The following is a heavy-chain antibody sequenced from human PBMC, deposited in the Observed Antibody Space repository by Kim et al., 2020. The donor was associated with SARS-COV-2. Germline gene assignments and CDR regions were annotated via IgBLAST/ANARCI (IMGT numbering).Heavy chain of an antibody. J-gene: IGHJ6*03. V-gene: IGHV3-21*01. CDR1: GFTFSSYS. D-gene: IGHD1-26*01. Sequence: GGSLRLSCAASGFTFSSYSMNWVRQAPGKGLEWVSSISSSSSYIYYADSVKGRFTISRDNAKNSLYLQMNSLRAEDTAVYYCARGVGANYYYYYMDVWGKGTPVTVSS. CDR3: ARGVGANYYYYYMDV. CDR2: ISSSSSYI.